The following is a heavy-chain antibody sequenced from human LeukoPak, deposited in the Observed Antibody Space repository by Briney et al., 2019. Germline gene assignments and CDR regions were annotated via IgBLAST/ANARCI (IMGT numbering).Heavy chain of an antibody. CDR3: ARSRGYSYLYYYYYMDV. V-gene: IGHV1-69*05. D-gene: IGHD5-18*01. J-gene: IGHJ6*03. CDR2: IIPIFGTA. CDR1: GGTFSSYA. Sequence: ASVKVSCKASGGTFSSYAISWVRQAPGQGLEWIGRIIPIFGTANYAQKFQGRVTITTDESTSTAYMELSSLRSEDTAVYYCARSRGYSYLYYYYYMDVWGKGTTVTVSS.